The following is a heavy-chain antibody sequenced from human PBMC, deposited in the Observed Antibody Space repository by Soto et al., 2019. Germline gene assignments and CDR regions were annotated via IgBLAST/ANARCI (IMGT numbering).Heavy chain of an antibody. CDR3: AREGGLAYCGGDCLYNWFDP. D-gene: IGHD2-21*02. V-gene: IGHV1-18*04. Sequence: ASVKVSCKASGYTFSSYGISWVRQAPGQGLEWMGWISAYNGNTNYAQKLQGRVTMTTDTSTSTAYMELRSLRSDDTAVYYCAREGGLAYCGGDCLYNWFDPWGQGTLVTVSS. CDR1: GYTFSSYG. CDR2: ISAYNGNT. J-gene: IGHJ5*02.